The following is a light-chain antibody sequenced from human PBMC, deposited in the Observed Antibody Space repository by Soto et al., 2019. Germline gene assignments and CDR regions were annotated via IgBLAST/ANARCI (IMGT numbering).Light chain of an antibody. CDR1: QSVSMSY. Sequence: EIVLTQSPGTLSLSPGERATLSCRASQSVSMSYLAWYQQKPGQAPRHLIYAASSRPTGIPDRFSGSGYGTAFTLTSTRLEPEDLAVYYCQHYGNSAYTFGQGTKLEIK. V-gene: IGKV3-20*01. CDR2: AAS. CDR3: QHYGNSAYT. J-gene: IGKJ2*01.